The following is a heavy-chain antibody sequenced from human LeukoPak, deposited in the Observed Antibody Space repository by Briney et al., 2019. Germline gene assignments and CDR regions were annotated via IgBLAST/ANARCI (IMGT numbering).Heavy chain of an antibody. D-gene: IGHD2-21*02. CDR2: INHSGST. J-gene: IGHJ5*02. CDR3: ARGAYCGGDCYYNWFDP. V-gene: IGHV4-34*01. Sequence: SETLSLTRAVYGGSFSGYYWSWIRQPPGKGLEWIGEINHSGSTNYNPSLKSRVTISVDTSKNQFSLKLSSVTVADTAVYYCARGAYCGGDCYYNWFDPWGQGTLVTVSS. CDR1: GGSFSGYY.